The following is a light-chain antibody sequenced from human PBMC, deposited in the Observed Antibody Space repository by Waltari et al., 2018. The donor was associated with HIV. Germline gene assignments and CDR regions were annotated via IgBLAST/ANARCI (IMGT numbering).Light chain of an antibody. CDR1: ELGDKY. CDR2: QDT. V-gene: IGLV3-1*01. Sequence: SYELTQPPSVSVSPGQTATITCSGDELGDKYACWYQQKPGQSPILVIYQDTKRPSGIPERFSGSISGNTATLTTSGTQAMDEADYYCQAWDSKTAYVFGTGTKVTVL. CDR3: QAWDSKTAYV. J-gene: IGLJ1*01.